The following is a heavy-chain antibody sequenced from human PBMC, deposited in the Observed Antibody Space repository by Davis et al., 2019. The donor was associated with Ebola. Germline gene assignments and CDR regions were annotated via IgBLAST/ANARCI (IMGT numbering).Heavy chain of an antibody. CDR1: GFTFSSYS. CDR2: ISSSSSTI. J-gene: IGHJ4*02. CDR3: ARSPAPYSSRWFFDY. V-gene: IGHV3-48*04. D-gene: IGHD6-13*01. Sequence: GESLKISCAASGFTFSSYSMNWVRQAPGKGPEWVSYISSSSSTIYYADSVKGRFTISRDNAKNSLYRQMNSLRAEDTAVYYCARSPAPYSSRWFFDYWGQGTLVTVAS.